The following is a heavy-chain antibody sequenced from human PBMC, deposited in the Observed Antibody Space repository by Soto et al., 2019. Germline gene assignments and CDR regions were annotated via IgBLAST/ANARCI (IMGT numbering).Heavy chain of an antibody. J-gene: IGHJ4*02. V-gene: IGHV3-30*18. CDR3: AKSAWRRSGWYDY. CDR1: GFTFSSYG. CDR2: ISYDGSNK. Sequence: GGSLRLSCAASGFTFSSYGMHWVRQAPGKGLEWVAVISYDGSNKYYADSVKGRFTISRDNSKNTLYLQMNSLRAEDTAVYYCAKSAWRRSGWYDYWGQGTLVTVSS. D-gene: IGHD6-19*01.